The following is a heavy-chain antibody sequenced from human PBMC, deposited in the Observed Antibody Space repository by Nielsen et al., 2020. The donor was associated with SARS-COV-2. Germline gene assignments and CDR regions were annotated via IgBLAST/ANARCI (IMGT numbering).Heavy chain of an antibody. CDR3: ARESGSYPVFDY. Sequence: GESLKISCAASGFTFSSYSMNWVRQAPGKGLEWVSSISSSSSYIYYADSVKGRFTISRDNAKNSLYLQMNSLRAEDTAAYYCARESGSYPVFDYWGQGTLVTVSS. V-gene: IGHV3-21*01. D-gene: IGHD1-26*01. CDR1: GFTFSSYS. J-gene: IGHJ4*02. CDR2: ISSSSSYI.